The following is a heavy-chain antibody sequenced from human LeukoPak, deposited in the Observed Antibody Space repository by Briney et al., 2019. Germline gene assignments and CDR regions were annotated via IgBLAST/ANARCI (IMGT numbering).Heavy chain of an antibody. CDR3: ARGTGTTAYFDY. J-gene: IGHJ4*02. CDR1: GFTFSDYH. V-gene: IGHV3-11*06. Sequence: GGSLRLSCEASGFTFSDYHMSWVRQAPGEGLEWVSYISGSSGYTKYADSVKGRFTISRDNAKNSLYLQVNSLRAEDTAVYYCARGTGTTAYFDYWGQGTPVTVSS. D-gene: IGHD1-1*01. CDR2: ISGSSGYT.